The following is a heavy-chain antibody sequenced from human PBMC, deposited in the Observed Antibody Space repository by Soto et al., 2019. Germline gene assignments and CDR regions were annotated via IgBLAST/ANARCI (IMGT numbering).Heavy chain of an antibody. J-gene: IGHJ4*02. CDR2: ISYDGSNK. V-gene: IGHV3-30*18. CDR3: AKADKLWFGDSNFDY. CDR1: GFTFSSYG. D-gene: IGHD3-10*01. Sequence: GGSLRLSCAASGFTFSSYGMHWVRQAPGKGLEWVAVISYDGSNKYYADSVKGRFTISRDNSKNTLYLQMNSLRAEDTAVYYCAKADKLWFGDSNFDYWGQGTLVTVSS.